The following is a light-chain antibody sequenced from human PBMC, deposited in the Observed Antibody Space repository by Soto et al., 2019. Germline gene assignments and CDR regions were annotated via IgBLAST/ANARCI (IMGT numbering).Light chain of an antibody. J-gene: IGLJ2*01. Sequence: QSALTQPASVSGSPGQSITISCTGTSSDVGSYNYVSWYQQYPGKAPKLMIYDVSNRPSGVSYRFSGSKSGNTASLTIPGLQAEDESDYCCSSYTTSSTHVVFGGGTKLTVL. V-gene: IGLV2-14*01. CDR1: SSDVGSYNY. CDR3: SSYTTSSTHVV. CDR2: DVS.